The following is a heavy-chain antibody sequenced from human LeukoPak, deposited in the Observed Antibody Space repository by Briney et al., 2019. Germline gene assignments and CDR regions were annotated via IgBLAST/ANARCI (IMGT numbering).Heavy chain of an antibody. CDR1: GYTFISYY. CDR3: GREQGSGLSGRYGLDV. V-gene: IGHV1-46*03. Sequence: GASVKVSCKASGYTFISYYIHWERQAPGQGLEWMGIINPSGGCTSYAQKFQGRVTMTRDTSTSTVYMELSSLSTEDTAADYGGREQGSGLSGRYGLDVWGQGTTVTVSS. CDR2: INPSGGCT. J-gene: IGHJ6*02. D-gene: IGHD2-15*01.